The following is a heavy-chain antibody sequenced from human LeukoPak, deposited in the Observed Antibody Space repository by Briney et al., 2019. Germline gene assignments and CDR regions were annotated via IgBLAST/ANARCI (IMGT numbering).Heavy chain of an antibody. V-gene: IGHV4-61*05. CDR1: GGSISSSSYY. CDR3: ARQKWDRLTYKYYGLDV. CDR2: ISYSGTP. D-gene: IGHD1-26*01. Sequence: SETLSVTCTVSGGSISSSSYYWNWIRQPPGKGLEWIGYISYSGTPDYNPSLKSRVTISLDTSRRQFSLQLTSMTAADTAVYYCARQKWDRLTYKYYGLDVWGQGTAVTVSS. J-gene: IGHJ6*02.